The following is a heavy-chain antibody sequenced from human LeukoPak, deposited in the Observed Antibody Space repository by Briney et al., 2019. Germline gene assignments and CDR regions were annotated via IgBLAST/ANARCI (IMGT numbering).Heavy chain of an antibody. Sequence: PGGSLRLSCAASGFTFSSYSMNWVRQAPGKGLEWVSSISSSSSYIYYADSVKGRFTISRDNAKNSLYQQMNSLRAEDTAVYYCARDKARLYSSSSGRSDYWGQGTLVTVSS. V-gene: IGHV3-21*01. CDR1: GFTFSSYS. CDR3: ARDKARLYSSSSGRSDY. J-gene: IGHJ4*02. CDR2: ISSSSSYI. D-gene: IGHD6-6*01.